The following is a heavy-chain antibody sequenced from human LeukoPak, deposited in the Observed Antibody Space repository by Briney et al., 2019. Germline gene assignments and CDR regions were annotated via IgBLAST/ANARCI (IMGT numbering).Heavy chain of an antibody. J-gene: IGHJ5*02. CDR2: IYHSGST. CDR3: ARRYGGNLDWFDP. CDR1: GDSISSYY. V-gene: IGHV4-59*08. Sequence: SETLSLTCTVPGDSISSYYWSWIRKPPGKGLEWIGYIYHSGSTNYNPSLKSRVTISIDTSKNQVSLKLGFVTAADTAVYYCARRYGGNLDWFDPWGQGTLVTVSS. D-gene: IGHD4-23*01.